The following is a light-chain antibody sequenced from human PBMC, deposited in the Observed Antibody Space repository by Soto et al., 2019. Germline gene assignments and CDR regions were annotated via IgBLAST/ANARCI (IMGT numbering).Light chain of an antibody. CDR3: ATWDDTLRTWV. Sequence: QSALTQPPSASGSPGQSVTISCTGTSSDVGSYNYVSWYQQNPGKAPKLIIYEVSKRPPGVPDRFSGSKSGNTASLSVSGLQAEDDGDYPCATWDDTLRTWVFGGGTKLTVL. CDR1: SSDVGSYNY. V-gene: IGLV2-8*01. J-gene: IGLJ3*02. CDR2: EVS.